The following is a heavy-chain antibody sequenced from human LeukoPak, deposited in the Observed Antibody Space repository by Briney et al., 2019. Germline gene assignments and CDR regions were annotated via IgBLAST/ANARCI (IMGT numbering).Heavy chain of an antibody. V-gene: IGHV3-48*03. D-gene: IGHD1-26*01. CDR1: GFTFSNYE. CDR2: IGSRGTTI. Sequence: GGSLRLSCAASGFTFSNYEMIWGRQAPGKGLEWVSFIGSRGTTIYYADSVRGRFTISRDNAKKSLYLQMNSLRAEDTAVYYCARDLFIGGVWGQGTLVTVSS. J-gene: IGHJ4*02. CDR3: ARDLFIGGV.